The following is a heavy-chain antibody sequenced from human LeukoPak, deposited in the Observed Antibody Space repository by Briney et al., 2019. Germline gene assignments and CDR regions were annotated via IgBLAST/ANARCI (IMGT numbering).Heavy chain of an antibody. J-gene: IGHJ4*02. V-gene: IGHV1-2*02. CDR3: ARLRGYDYYFDY. Sequence: ASVNVSCKASGYTFTGYYMHWVRQAPGQGLEWMGWINPNSGGTNYAQKFQGRVTMTRDTSISTAYMELSRLRSDDTAVYYCARLRGYDYYFDYWGQGTLVTVSS. CDR1: GYTFTGYY. CDR2: INPNSGGT. D-gene: IGHD5-12*01.